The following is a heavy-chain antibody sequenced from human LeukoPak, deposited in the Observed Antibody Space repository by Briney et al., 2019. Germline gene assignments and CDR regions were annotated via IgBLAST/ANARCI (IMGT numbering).Heavy chain of an antibody. D-gene: IGHD3-9*01. CDR3: ARDFLTLVSYYDILTAQLPLDP. V-gene: IGHV1-2*02. CDR2: INPISGST. Sequence: ASLKDSCKAPGYTFIGYYMHCVRQAPGQGLGCMGWINPISGSTNYAQKVQGRVTMPRDTSISTAYMELSRLRSDDSAVYYCARDFLTLVSYYDILTAQLPLDPWGQGTLVTVSS. CDR1: GYTFIGYY. J-gene: IGHJ5*02.